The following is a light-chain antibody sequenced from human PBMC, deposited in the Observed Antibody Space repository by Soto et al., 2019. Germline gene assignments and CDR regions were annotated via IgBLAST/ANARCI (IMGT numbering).Light chain of an antibody. CDR1: SSDVGGYNY. CDR2: EVS. CDR3: SSYTGRSTPV. J-gene: IGLJ3*02. Sequence: QSALTQPASVSGSPGQSITISCTGTSSDVGGYNYVSWYQHHPGKAPKLMIYEVSNRPSGVSNLFSGSKSGNAASLTISGLQAEDAADYYCSSYTGRSTPVFGGGTKLTVL. V-gene: IGLV2-14*01.